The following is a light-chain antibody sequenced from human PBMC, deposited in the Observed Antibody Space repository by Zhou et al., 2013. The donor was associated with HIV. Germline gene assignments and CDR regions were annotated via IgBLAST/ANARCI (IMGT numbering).Light chain of an antibody. V-gene: IGKV1-5*01. CDR2: GAS. Sequence: DIQMTQSPSSLSASVGDRVNISCRASQTIRSSLNWYQHKPGKTPNLLIYGASSLQSGAPSRFSGSGSGTEFTLTINNLQPDDVATYYCQHYTSFSGTFGPGTKVHVK. CDR1: QTIRSS. J-gene: IGKJ3*01. CDR3: QHYTSFSGT.